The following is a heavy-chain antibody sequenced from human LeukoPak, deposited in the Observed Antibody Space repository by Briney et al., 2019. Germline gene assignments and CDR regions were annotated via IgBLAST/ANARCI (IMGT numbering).Heavy chain of an antibody. Sequence: GGSLRLSCPASGFTFSSYGMHWVRQAPGKGLEWAAFIRHDGSNKYYADSVKGRFTISRDNSKNTLYLQMNSLRAEDTAVYYCAKGYCSSTTCSVDYWGQGTLVTVSS. CDR3: AKGYCSSTTCSVDY. J-gene: IGHJ4*02. V-gene: IGHV3-30*02. CDR1: GFTFSSYG. CDR2: IRHDGSNK. D-gene: IGHD2-2*01.